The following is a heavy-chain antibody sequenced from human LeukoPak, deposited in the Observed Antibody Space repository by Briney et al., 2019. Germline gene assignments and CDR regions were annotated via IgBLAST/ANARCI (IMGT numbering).Heavy chain of an antibody. V-gene: IGHV3-7*01. D-gene: IGHD3-3*01. CDR2: IKPDGSEE. Sequence: PGGSLRLSCAASGFTFSSYWMSWVRQAPGKGLEWVANIKPDGSEEYYVDSVKGRFTISRDNAKNSLYLQMNSLRAEDTAVYYCARDRTYYDFWSGDVYYYYMDVWGKGTTVTVSS. J-gene: IGHJ6*03. CDR1: GFTFSSYW. CDR3: ARDRTYYDFWSGDVYYYYMDV.